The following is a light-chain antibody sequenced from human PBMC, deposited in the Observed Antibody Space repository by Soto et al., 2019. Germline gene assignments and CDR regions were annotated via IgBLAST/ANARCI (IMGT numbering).Light chain of an antibody. CDR1: SSDVGGYNY. Sequence: QSALTQPPSASGSPGQSVAISCTGTSSDVGGYNYVSWYQQLPGKAPKIMTYEVNKRPSGGPDRFSGSKSGNTASLTGSGLQAEDEAHYYSSSYAGSSNVFGTGTKGTVL. CDR2: EVN. CDR3: SSYAGSSNV. J-gene: IGLJ1*01. V-gene: IGLV2-8*01.